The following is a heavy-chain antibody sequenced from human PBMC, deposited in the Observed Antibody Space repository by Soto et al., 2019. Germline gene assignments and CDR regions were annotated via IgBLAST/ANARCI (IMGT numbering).Heavy chain of an antibody. D-gene: IGHD5-18*01. CDR3: ARALRGYSYGYVD. V-gene: IGHV1-69*01. J-gene: IGHJ4*02. Sequence: QVQLVQSGAEVKKPGSSVTVSCKASGGTFTNYVINWVRQAPGQGHEWMGGIIPIFGRADYAQKFQGRVTITADESTRTAYMELSSLTSEDTAVYYCARALRGYSYGYVDWGQGTLVTVSS. CDR2: IIPIFGRA. CDR1: GGTFTNYV.